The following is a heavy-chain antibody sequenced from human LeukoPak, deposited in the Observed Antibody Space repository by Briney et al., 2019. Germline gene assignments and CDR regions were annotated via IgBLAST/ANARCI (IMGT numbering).Heavy chain of an antibody. J-gene: IGHJ6*03. CDR1: GYTFTSYG. CDR3: ARRNLDKLRYYYYMDV. D-gene: IGHD3-10*01. Sequence: ASVKVSCKASGYTFTSYGISWVRQAPGQGLEWMGWISAYNGNTNYAQNLQGRVTMTTDTSTSTAYMGLRSLRSDDTAVYYCARRNLDKLRYYYYMDVWGKGTTVTVSS. V-gene: IGHV1-18*01. CDR2: ISAYNGNT.